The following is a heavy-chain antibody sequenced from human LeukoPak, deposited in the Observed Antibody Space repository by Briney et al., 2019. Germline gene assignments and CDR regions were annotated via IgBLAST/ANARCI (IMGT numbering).Heavy chain of an antibody. CDR1: GGSISTHY. J-gene: IGHJ6*03. CDR3: ARDQMAAAGTNMDV. CDR2: MHYSGLT. Sequence: SETLSLTCTVSGGSISTHYWSWIRQPPGKGLEWIGYMHYSGLTNYNPSLKSRVTISADTSKNQFSLRLSSVTAADTAVYYCARDQMAAAGTNMDVWGKGATVTVSS. D-gene: IGHD6-13*01. V-gene: IGHV4-59*11.